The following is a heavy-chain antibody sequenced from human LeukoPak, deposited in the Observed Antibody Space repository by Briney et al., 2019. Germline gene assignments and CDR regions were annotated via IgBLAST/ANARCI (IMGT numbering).Heavy chain of an antibody. Sequence: GGSLRLSCAASGFTFSSYAMSWVRQAPGKGLEWVSAISGSGGSTCYADSVKGRFTISRDNSKNTLYLQMNSLRAEDTAVYYCAKDGRIVGATEEPYFDYWGQGTLVTVSS. CDR1: GFTFSSYA. J-gene: IGHJ4*02. CDR3: AKDGRIVGATEEPYFDY. V-gene: IGHV3-23*01. CDR2: ISGSGGST. D-gene: IGHD1-26*01.